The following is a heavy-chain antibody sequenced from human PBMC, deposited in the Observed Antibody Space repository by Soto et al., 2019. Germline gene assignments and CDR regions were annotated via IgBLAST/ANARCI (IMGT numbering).Heavy chain of an antibody. Sequence: PXETLCLTGTVSGGPISGFYWTWIRQPPGKGLEWIGCIYYTGITNYNPSLKSRVTISVDTSKNQFSLKLSSVTAAGTAVYYCARKTWFDIWGQGTMVTVSS. CDR1: GGPISGFY. CDR3: ARKTWFDI. J-gene: IGHJ3*02. CDR2: IYYTGIT. V-gene: IGHV4-59*01.